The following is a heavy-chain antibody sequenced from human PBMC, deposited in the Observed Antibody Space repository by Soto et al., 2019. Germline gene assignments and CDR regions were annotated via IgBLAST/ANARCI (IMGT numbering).Heavy chain of an antibody. J-gene: IGHJ2*01. CDR3: ARDKTQDGYFDL. CDR1: GFTFSSYG. V-gene: IGHV3-33*01. Sequence: QVQLVESGGGVVQPGRSLRLSCAASGFTFSSYGMHWVRQAPGKGLEWVAVIWYDGSNKYYADSVKGRFTISRDNSKNTLYLQMNSLRAEDTAVYYWARDKTQDGYFDLWGRGTLVTVSS. CDR2: IWYDGSNK.